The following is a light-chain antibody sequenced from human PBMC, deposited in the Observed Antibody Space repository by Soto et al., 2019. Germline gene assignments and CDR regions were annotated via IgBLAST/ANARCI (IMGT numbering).Light chain of an antibody. CDR2: SNT. J-gene: IGLJ3*02. CDR1: SSNIGAGYD. Sequence: QSVLTQPPSVSGAPGQRVTMSCTGSSSNIGAGYDVHWYQQIPGTAPKLLIFSNTNRPSGIPDRFSGSKSGTSASLAITGLQADDEADYYCQSYDTSLSGSVFGGGTQMTVL. CDR3: QSYDTSLSGSV. V-gene: IGLV1-40*01.